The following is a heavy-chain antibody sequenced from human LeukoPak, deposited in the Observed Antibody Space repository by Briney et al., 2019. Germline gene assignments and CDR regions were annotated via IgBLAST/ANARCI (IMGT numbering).Heavy chain of an antibody. CDR1: GFTFTNTW. CDR3: AKCVPQDYDFWSGYYPLDY. J-gene: IGHJ4*02. CDR2: IGGSTGNT. V-gene: IGHV3-23*01. Sequence: GSLRLSCVASGFTFTNTWMTWVRQAPGKGLEWVSVIGGSTGNTYYADSVKGRFTISRDNSKNTLYLQMSGLRAEDTAVYYCAKCVPQDYDFWSGYYPLDYWGQGTLVTVSS. D-gene: IGHD3-3*01.